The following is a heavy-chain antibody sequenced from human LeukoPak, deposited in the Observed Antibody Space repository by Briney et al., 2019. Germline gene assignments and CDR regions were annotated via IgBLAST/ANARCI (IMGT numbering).Heavy chain of an antibody. CDR3: ARDNSYGDYDYFDY. Sequence: GGSLRLSCAASGFTFSSYSMNWVRQAPGKGLEWVSSISSSSYIYYADSVKGRFTISRDNAKNSLYLQMNSLRAEDTAVYYCARDNSYGDYDYFDYWGQGTLVTVSS. CDR2: ISSSSYI. J-gene: IGHJ4*02. V-gene: IGHV3-21*01. CDR1: GFTFSSYS. D-gene: IGHD4-17*01.